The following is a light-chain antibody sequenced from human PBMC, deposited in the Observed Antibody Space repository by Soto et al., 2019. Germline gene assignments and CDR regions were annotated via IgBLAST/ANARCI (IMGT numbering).Light chain of an antibody. J-gene: IGKJ5*01. CDR3: QQYHVRPPAT. CDR2: ETS. V-gene: IGKV3-15*01. Sequence: VLTQSAAALSVSPGERATLSCRASQSVTTNLAWYQQRPGQAPRLLIYETSTRATGVPGRFSGSGSGTEFTLTISSLQSEDFAVYYCQQYHVRPPATFGQGTRLEIK. CDR1: QSVTTN.